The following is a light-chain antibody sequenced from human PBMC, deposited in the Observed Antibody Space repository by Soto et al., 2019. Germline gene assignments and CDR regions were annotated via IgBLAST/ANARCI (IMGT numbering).Light chain of an antibody. V-gene: IGLV2-14*01. CDR3: SSYTSSSTPGV. J-gene: IGLJ1*01. CDR1: SSDVGGYNY. CDR2: DVS. Sequence: QSALTQPASMSGSPGQSITISCTGTSSDVGGYNYVSWYQQHPGKAPKLMIYDVSNRPSGVSNRFSGSKSGNTASLTISGLQAEDEADYYCSSYTSSSTPGVFGTGTKLTVL.